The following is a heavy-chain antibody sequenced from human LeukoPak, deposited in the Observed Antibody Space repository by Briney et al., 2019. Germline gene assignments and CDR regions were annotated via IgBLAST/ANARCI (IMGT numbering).Heavy chain of an antibody. CDR2: ISSSGDYI. D-gene: IGHD4-17*01. Sequence: PGRSLRLSCAASGFTFSSETMNWVRQAPGKGLEWVSSISSSGDYIYYADPVKGRFTISRDNAKNSLSLQMNSLRAEDTAVYYCARAAGYGDYRCFDYWGQGTLVTVSS. J-gene: IGHJ4*02. V-gene: IGHV3-21*01. CDR3: ARAAGYGDYRCFDY. CDR1: GFTFSSET.